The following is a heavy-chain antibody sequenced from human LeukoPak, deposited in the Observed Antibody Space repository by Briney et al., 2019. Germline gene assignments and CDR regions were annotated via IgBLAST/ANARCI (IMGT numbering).Heavy chain of an antibody. CDR1: GFTFSSYA. J-gene: IGHJ6*02. V-gene: IGHV3-30-3*01. Sequence: RGSLRLSCAASGFTFSSYAMHWVRQAPGKGLEWVAVISYDGSNKYYADSVKGRFTISRDNSKNTLYLQMNSLRAEDTAVYYCAKARVVYYGMDVWGQGTTVTVSS. CDR2: ISYDGSNK. CDR3: AKARVVYYGMDV.